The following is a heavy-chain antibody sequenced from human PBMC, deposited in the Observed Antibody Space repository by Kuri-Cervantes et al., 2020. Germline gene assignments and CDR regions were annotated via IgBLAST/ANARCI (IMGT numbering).Heavy chain of an antibody. V-gene: IGHV3-30-3*01. J-gene: IGHJ6*01. CDR2: ISYDGSNK. D-gene: IGHD4-23*01. Sequence: GESLKISCAASGFTFSSYAMHWVRQAPGKGLEWVAVISYDGSNKYYADSVKGRFTISRDNSKNTLYLQMNSLRAEDTAVYYCAKDSYAEVNEISIYYYYGMDVWGQGNRVNVDS. CDR3: AKDSYAEVNEISIYYYYGMDV. CDR1: GFTFSSYA.